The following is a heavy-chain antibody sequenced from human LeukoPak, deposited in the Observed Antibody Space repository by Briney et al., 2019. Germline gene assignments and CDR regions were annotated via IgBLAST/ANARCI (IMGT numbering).Heavy chain of an antibody. CDR2: INSDGSST. D-gene: IGHD6-13*01. J-gene: IGHJ4*02. CDR1: GFTFSSYW. Sequence: PGGSLRLSCAASGFTFSSYWMHWVRQAPGKGLVWVSRINSDGSSTYYADSVKGRFTISRDNAKNTLYLQMDSLRAGDTAVYYCARGSPGYSSSYFDYWGQGTLVTVSS. V-gene: IGHV3-74*01. CDR3: ARGSPGYSSSYFDY.